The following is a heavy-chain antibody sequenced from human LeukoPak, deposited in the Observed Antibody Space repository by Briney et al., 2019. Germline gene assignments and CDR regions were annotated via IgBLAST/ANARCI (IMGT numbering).Heavy chain of an antibody. J-gene: IGHJ5*02. CDR1: ARSISSYY. CDR3: ARHPNYYGSAGGNWFDP. D-gene: IGHD3-10*01. CDR2: IYYSGST. V-gene: IGHV4-59*08. Sequence: SQTRSLTCTVSARSISSYYWRWVRHPPGRGLEWVGYIYYSGSTNSNPSLKIRVTISVDTSKNQCSLKLSSVTAADTAVYYCARHPNYYGSAGGNWFDPWGQGTLVTVSS.